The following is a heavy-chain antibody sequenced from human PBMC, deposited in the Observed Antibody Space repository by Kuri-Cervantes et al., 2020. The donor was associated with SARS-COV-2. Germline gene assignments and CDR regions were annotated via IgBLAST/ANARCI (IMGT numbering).Heavy chain of an antibody. CDR1: GFTVNTYS. CDR3: ARDRAYSSSWRRTNWFDP. Sequence: ETLSLTCAASGFTVNTYSMNWVRQVPGKGLEWLSYISSSSSPIFYADSVKGRFTISRDNVENSLYLQMNSLRAEDTAVYYCARDRAYSSSWRRTNWFDPWGQGTLVTVSS. CDR2: ISSSSSPI. J-gene: IGHJ5*02. V-gene: IGHV3-48*01. D-gene: IGHD6-13*01.